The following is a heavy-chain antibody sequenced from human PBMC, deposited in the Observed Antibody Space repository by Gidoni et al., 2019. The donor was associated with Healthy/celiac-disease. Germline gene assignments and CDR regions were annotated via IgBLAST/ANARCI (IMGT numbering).Heavy chain of an antibody. CDR3: NCGGDSRRVGYFAL. Sequence: QVQLVESGGGVVQPGRSLRLSCAAYGSTFSSYGMHWVRQAPGKGLEWVAVISYDGSNKSYADSVKGRFTISRDNSKNTLYLQMNSLRAEDTAVYYCNCGGDSRRVGYFALWGRGTLVTVSS. V-gene: IGHV3-30*03. CDR2: ISYDGSNK. CDR1: GSTFSSYG. D-gene: IGHD2-21*01. J-gene: IGHJ2*01.